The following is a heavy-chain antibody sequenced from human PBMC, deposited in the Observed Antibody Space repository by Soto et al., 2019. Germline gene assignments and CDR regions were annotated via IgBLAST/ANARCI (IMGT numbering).Heavy chain of an antibody. V-gene: IGHV4-59*01. J-gene: IGHJ4*02. Sequence: QVQLQESGPGLVKPSQTLSLTCTVSGGSIHDYYWVWIRQPPGKGLEWIWSIFYTGITDYNPYLNSRVTLSLATSKNQFSLNLSYVTAADTAVYFSASVTRGAFDHWGQGALVTVYS. CDR2: IFYTGIT. CDR3: ASVTRGAFDH. CDR1: GGSIHDYY. D-gene: IGHD2-21*02.